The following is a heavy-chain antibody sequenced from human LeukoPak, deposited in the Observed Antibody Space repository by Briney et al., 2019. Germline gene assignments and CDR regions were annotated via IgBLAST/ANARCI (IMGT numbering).Heavy chain of an antibody. CDR3: ARHGLGPEGFDP. D-gene: IGHD7-27*01. J-gene: IGHJ5*02. CDR2: INHSGST. V-gene: IGHV4-34*01. Sequence: SETLSLTCAVYGGSFSGYYWSWIRQPPGKGLEWIGEINHSGSTNYNPSLKSRVTISVDTSKNQFSLKLSSVTAADTAVYYCARHGLGPEGFDPWGQGTLVTVSS. CDR1: GGSFSGYY.